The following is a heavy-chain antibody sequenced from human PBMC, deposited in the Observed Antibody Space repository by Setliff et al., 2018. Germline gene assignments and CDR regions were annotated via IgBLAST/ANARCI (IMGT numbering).Heavy chain of an antibody. Sequence: PSETLSLTCTGSGGSISSYYWSWIRQPPGKGLEWIGDIYYSGSTNYNPSLQSRVTISVDTSKNQFSLKLSSVTAADTAVYYCARDEGSSYFYGMDVWGQGTTVTVSS. CDR1: GGSISSYY. J-gene: IGHJ6*02. CDR2: IYYSGST. V-gene: IGHV4-59*01. D-gene: IGHD6-13*01. CDR3: ARDEGSSYFYGMDV.